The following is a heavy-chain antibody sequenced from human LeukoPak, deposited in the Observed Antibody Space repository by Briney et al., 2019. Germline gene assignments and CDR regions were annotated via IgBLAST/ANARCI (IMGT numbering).Heavy chain of an antibody. CDR1: GGSFSGYY. D-gene: IGHD1-26*01. J-gene: IGHJ4*02. CDR2: IYYSGST. Sequence: SETLSLTCAVYGGSFSGYYWSWIRQPPGKGLEWIGYIYYSGSTNYNPSLKSRVTISVDTSKNQFSLKLSSVTAADTAVYYCARGSGSYLFDYWGQGTLVTVSS. V-gene: IGHV4-59*01. CDR3: ARGSGSYLFDY.